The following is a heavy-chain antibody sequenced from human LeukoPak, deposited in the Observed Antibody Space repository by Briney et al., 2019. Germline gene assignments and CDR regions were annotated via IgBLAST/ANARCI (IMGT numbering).Heavy chain of an antibody. V-gene: IGHV1-18*01. D-gene: IGHD1-26*01. Sequence: GASVKVSCKASGYIFNSYGISWVRQAPGQGLEWMGWISAFNGNTNYAQKFQGRVIMTTGTSTNTAYMELRSLSSDDTAVYFCARDPVGANGVFDYWGQGTLVTVSS. J-gene: IGHJ4*02. CDR2: ISAFNGNT. CDR3: ARDPVGANGVFDY. CDR1: GYIFNSYG.